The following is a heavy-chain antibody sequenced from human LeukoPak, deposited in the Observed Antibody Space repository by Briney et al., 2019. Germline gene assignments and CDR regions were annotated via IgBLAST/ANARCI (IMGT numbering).Heavy chain of an antibody. Sequence: GGSLRLSCAASGFTFSNAWMSWVRQAPGKGLEWVGRIKSKTDGGTTDYAAPVQGRFTISRDDSKNTLYLQMNSLKNEDTAVYYCTIDRWFGELLLHWGQGTLVTVSS. D-gene: IGHD3-10*01. CDR1: GFTFSNAW. V-gene: IGHV3-15*01. CDR2: IKSKTDGGTT. CDR3: TIDRWFGELLLH. J-gene: IGHJ4*02.